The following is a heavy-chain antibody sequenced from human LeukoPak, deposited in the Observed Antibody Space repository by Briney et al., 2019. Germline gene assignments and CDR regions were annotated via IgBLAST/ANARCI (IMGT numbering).Heavy chain of an antibody. D-gene: IGHD6-19*01. CDR1: GLTFSTAS. CDR2: FDTGFGT. CDR3: ARSSGWWSLDF. J-gene: IGHJ4*02. V-gene: IGHV3-23*01. Sequence: GGSLRLFWAASGLTFSTASLHWVRQAPGRGLEWVSAFDTGFGTYYPDSLKGRFTISRDNSKNTLFLQMNSLRAEDTAVYYCARSSGWWSLDFWGQGTLVTVSS.